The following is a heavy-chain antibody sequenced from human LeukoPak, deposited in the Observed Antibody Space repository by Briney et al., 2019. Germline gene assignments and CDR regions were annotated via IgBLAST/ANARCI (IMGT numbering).Heavy chain of an antibody. CDR1: GYSFTSYW. D-gene: IGHD3-22*01. CDR2: IYPGDSDT. V-gene: IGHV5-51*01. Sequence: GESLKISCKGSGYSFTSYWIGCVRQMPGKGLEWMGIIYPGDSDTRYSPSLQGQVTISADKSISTAYLQWSSLKASDTAMYYCARQKGAYYYDSSGYGAFDIWGQGTMVTVSS. J-gene: IGHJ3*02. CDR3: ARQKGAYYYDSSGYGAFDI.